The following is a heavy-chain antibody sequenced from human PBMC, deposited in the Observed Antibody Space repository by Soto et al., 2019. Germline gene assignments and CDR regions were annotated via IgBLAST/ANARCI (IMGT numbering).Heavy chain of an antibody. D-gene: IGHD3-3*01. CDR1: GFTFSSYS. J-gene: IGHJ3*02. CDR3: ATTIFRVVTQTQRFNDI. Sequence: GGSLRLSCAASGFTFSSYSMNWVRQAPGKGLEWVSSISSSSSYIYYADSVKGRFTISRDNAKNSLYLQMNILRAEDTAVYYCATTIFRVVTQTQRFNDIWGQGTTVTV. CDR2: ISSSSSYI. V-gene: IGHV3-21*01.